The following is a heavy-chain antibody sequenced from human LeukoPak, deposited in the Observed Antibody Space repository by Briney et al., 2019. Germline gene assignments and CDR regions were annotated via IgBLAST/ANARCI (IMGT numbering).Heavy chain of an antibody. CDR2: ISGSGGST. Sequence: PGGSLRLSCAASGFTFSSYAMSWVRQAPGKGLEWVSAISGSGGSTYYADSVKGRFTISRDNSKNTLYLQMNGLRAEDTAVYYCAKDRQQWLVSYTAFDIWGQGTMVTVSS. CDR3: AKDRQQWLVSYTAFDI. CDR1: GFTFSSYA. D-gene: IGHD6-19*01. V-gene: IGHV3-23*01. J-gene: IGHJ3*02.